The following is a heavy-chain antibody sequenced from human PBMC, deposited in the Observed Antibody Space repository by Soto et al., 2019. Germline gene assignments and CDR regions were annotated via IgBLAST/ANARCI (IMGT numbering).Heavy chain of an antibody. CDR2: ISGSASHI. J-gene: IGHJ4*02. D-gene: IGHD6-19*01. Sequence: GGSLRLSCEVSGFPFSSYAMTWVRQAPGRGLEWVSVISGSASHIDYADSVRGRFIISRDNSKNTVFLQMNSLRAEDTATYHCAKDRGNSGWGSIFELWGQGALVTVSS. V-gene: IGHV3-23*01. CDR3: AKDRGNSGWGSIFEL. CDR1: GFPFSSYA.